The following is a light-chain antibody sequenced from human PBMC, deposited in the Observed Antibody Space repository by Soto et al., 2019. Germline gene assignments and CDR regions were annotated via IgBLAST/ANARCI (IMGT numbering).Light chain of an antibody. CDR1: QGISSY. J-gene: IGKJ1*01. Sequence: IQLTQSTSSLSESVAARISIXCRASQGISSYLAWYQQKPGKAPKLLIYAASTLQSGVPSRFSGSGSGTDFTLTISSLQPEDFATYYCQQSYSTPPTFGQGTKVDIK. CDR2: AAS. CDR3: QQSYSTPPT. V-gene: IGKV1-9*01.